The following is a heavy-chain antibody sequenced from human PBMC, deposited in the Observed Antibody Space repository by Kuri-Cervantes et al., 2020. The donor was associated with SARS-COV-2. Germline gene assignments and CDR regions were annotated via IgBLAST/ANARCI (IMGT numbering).Heavy chain of an antibody. J-gene: IGHJ3*02. CDR3: ARGEHYARAKIGEDGLDI. CDR2: ITSSSSTA. Sequence: GESLKISCAASGFTLGTYSMNWVRQAPGKGLEWLSYITSSSSTAYYADSVKGRFSISRDNAKNSLYLQMNSLRAEDTAVYYCARGEHYARAKIGEDGLDIWGQGTMVTVSS. V-gene: IGHV3-48*01. CDR1: GFTLGTYS. D-gene: IGHD2-2*01.